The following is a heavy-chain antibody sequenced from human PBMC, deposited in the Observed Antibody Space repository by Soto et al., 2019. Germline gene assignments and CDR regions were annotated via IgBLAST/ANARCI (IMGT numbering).Heavy chain of an antibody. Sequence: ASVKVSCKASGYTFTSYGISWVRQAPGQGLGWMGWISAYNGNTNYAQKLQGRVTMTTDTSTSTAYMELRSLRSDDTAVYYCARDQVSILWFGELTPPGYYGMDVWGQGTTVTVSS. J-gene: IGHJ6*02. V-gene: IGHV1-18*04. CDR1: GYTFTSYG. D-gene: IGHD3-10*01. CDR2: ISAYNGNT. CDR3: ARDQVSILWFGELTPPGYYGMDV.